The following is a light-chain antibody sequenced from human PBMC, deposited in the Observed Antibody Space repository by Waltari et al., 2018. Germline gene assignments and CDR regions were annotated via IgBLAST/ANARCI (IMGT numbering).Light chain of an antibody. CDR1: QSVTSSA. Sequence: CRASQSVTSSAFTWYQQRPGQAPRLLIYGTSSRATDIPDRFSGSGSGTDFTLTISRLEPEEFAVYFCQHYDGSVVTFGGGTKVEI. V-gene: IGKV3-20*01. CDR3: QHYDGSVVT. CDR2: GTS. J-gene: IGKJ4*01.